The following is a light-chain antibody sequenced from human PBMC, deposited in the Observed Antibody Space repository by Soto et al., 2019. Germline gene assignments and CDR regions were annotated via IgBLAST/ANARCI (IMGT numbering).Light chain of an antibody. CDR3: GTWDGIMSAGV. CDR2: ENN. J-gene: IGLJ1*01. V-gene: IGLV1-51*01. CDR1: NSNIGNNF. Sequence: QSVLTQPPSVSAAPGQKVTISCSGRNSNIGNNFVSWYQQLPGTAPKLLIYENNKRPSGIPDRFSGSKSGTSATLGITGLQTGDEADYCCGTWDGIMSAGVFGTGTKVTVL.